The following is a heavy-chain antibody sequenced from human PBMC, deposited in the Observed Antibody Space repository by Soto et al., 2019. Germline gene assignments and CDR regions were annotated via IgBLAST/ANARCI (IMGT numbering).Heavy chain of an antibody. CDR2: INHSGST. J-gene: IGHJ6*02. Sequence: SETLSLTCAVYGGSFSGYYWSWIRQPPGKGLEWIGEINHSGSTNSNPSLKSRVTISVDTSKNQFSLKLSAATAADAAVYYCARGFVTIFGVGNYCYYGMDVWGQGTTVTVSS. CDR3: ARGFVTIFGVGNYCYYGMDV. D-gene: IGHD3-3*01. CDR1: GGSFSGYY. V-gene: IGHV4-34*01.